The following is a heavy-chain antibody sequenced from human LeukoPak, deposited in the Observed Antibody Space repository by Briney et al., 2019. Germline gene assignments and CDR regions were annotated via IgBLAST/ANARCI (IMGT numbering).Heavy chain of an antibody. Sequence: ASVKVSCKASGYTFTSYYIHWVRQAPGQGLEYMGIIRPSGSTAYAQKFQGRVTMTEDTSTDTAYMELSSLRSEDTAVYYCATEITPGYYYGMDVWGQGTTVTVSS. CDR1: GYTFTSYY. CDR3: ATEITPGYYYGMDV. V-gene: IGHV1-46*01. CDR2: IRPSGST. J-gene: IGHJ6*02. D-gene: IGHD3-16*01.